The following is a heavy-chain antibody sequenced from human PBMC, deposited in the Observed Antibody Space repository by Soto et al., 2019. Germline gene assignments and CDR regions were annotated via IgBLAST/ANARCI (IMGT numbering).Heavy chain of an antibody. D-gene: IGHD3-16*01. Sequence: EVQLVESGGGLIQPGGSLRLSCAASGFTVSSNYMSWVRQAPGKGLEWVSVIYSGGSTYYADSVKGRFTISRDNSKNTLYLQMNSLRADDTAVYYCARWGDGYRWGVDSWGQGTLVTFSS. CDR1: GFTVSSNY. CDR2: IYSGGST. J-gene: IGHJ4*02. V-gene: IGHV3-53*01. CDR3: ARWGDGYRWGVDS.